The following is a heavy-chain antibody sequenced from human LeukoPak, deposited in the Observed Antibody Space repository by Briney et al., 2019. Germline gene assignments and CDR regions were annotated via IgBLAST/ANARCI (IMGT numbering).Heavy chain of an antibody. CDR3: ARAKTNQLLFRYYYYYYMDV. CDR1: GYTFTSYD. D-gene: IGHD2-2*01. CDR2: MNPNSGNT. Sequence: ASVKVSCKASGYTFTSYDINWVRQATGQGLEWMGWMNPNSGNTGYAQKFQGRVTITRNTSISTAYMELSSLRSEDTAVYYCARAKTNQLLFRYYYYYYMDVWGKGTTVTVSS. V-gene: IGHV1-8*03. J-gene: IGHJ6*03.